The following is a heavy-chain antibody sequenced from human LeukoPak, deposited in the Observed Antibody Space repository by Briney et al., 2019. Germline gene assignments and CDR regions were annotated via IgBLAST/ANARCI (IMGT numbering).Heavy chain of an antibody. J-gene: IGHJ6*03. CDR3: ARNNCSSTSCYDYYYYYMDV. CDR2: INPNSGGT. CDR1: GYTFTGYY. Sequence: ASVKVSCKASGYTFTGYYMHWVRQAPGQGLEWMGWINPNSGGTNYAQKFQGRVTMTRDTSISTAYMELSRLRSDDTAVYYCARNNCSSTSCYDYYYYYMDVRGKGTTVTVSS. V-gene: IGHV1-2*02. D-gene: IGHD2-2*01.